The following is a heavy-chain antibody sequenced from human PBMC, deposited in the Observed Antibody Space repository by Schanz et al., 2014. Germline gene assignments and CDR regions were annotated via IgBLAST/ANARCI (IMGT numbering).Heavy chain of an antibody. CDR2: IWSDGSGK. Sequence: VRLVESGGGLVQPGGSLRLSCEASGFDFNSYSMNWVRQVPGKGLEWVAVIWSDGSGKYYADSVKGRFTISRDSPKNTLYLQMNSRRAEDTAVYYCARVHHYDPSGWGYFDYWGQGALVTVSS. V-gene: IGHV3-33*08. CDR1: GFDFNSYS. J-gene: IGHJ4*02. D-gene: IGHD3-22*01. CDR3: ARVHHYDPSGWGYFDY.